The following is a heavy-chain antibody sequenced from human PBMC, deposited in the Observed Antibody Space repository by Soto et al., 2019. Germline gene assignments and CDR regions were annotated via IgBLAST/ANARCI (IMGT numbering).Heavy chain of an antibody. J-gene: IGHJ3*02. CDR2: IYYSGST. V-gene: IGHV4-31*03. Sequence: QVQLQESGPGLVKPSQTLSLTCTVSGGSISSGGYYWSWIRQHPGKGLEWIGYIYYSGSTYYNPPLKSRVTISVDTSKNQFSLKLSSVTAEDTAVYYCARVVVKQQLGDAFDIWGQGTMVTVSS. CDR3: ARVVVKQQLGDAFDI. D-gene: IGHD6-13*01. CDR1: GGSISSGGYY.